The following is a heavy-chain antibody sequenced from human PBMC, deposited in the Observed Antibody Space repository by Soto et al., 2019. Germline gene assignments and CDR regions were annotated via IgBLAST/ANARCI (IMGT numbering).Heavy chain of an antibody. CDR1: GFTFSGSA. CDR3: TRLEGHSFGFGY. J-gene: IGHJ4*02. CDR2: IKNKANNYVT. V-gene: IGHV3-73*01. D-gene: IGHD3-3*01. Sequence: GGSLRLSCAASGFTFSGSAVHWVRQASGKGLEWIGRIKNKANNYVTAYAASVKGRFTISRDDSKNTAYLQMDSLKTEDTAMYYCTRLEGHSFGFGYWGQGTLVTVSS.